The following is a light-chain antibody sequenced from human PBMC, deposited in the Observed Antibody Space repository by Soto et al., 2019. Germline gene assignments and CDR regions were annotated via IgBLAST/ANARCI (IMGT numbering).Light chain of an antibody. CDR2: DAS. J-gene: IGKJ1*01. V-gene: IGKV1-5*01. CDR3: HQYFNYWT. CDR1: QRITTW. Sequence: DIQMTQSPSTLSASVGDRVTITCRASQRITTWLAWYQQKPGKAPKLLIYDASSLERGVPLRFSGSGSGAEFTLTISSLEPDDFATYYCHQYFNYWTFGKGTKV.